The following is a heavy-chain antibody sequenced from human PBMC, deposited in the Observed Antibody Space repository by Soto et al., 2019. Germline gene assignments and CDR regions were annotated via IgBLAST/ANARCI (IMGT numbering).Heavy chain of an antibody. V-gene: IGHV1-24*01. CDR1: GYTLTELS. CDR3: ATAVEVAAYVRHDAFDI. CDR2: FDPEDGET. J-gene: IGHJ3*02. D-gene: IGHD2-2*01. Sequence: ASVQVSCKVSGYTLTELSMHWVRQPPGKEREWMGGFDPEDGETIYAQKFQGRVTIAEDTSTGTAYMELSSLRSEDTAVYYCATAVEVAAYVRHDAFDIWGQGTMVTVSS.